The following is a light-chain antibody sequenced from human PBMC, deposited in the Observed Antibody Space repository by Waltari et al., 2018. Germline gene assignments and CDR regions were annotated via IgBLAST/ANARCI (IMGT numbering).Light chain of an antibody. CDR1: SSDVGGYNY. Sequence: QSALTQPASVSGSPGHSITIPRTGTSSDVGGYNYVSWYQQPPGKAPKLMIYDVINPPSGVSNRFSGSKSGNTASLTISGLQAEDEADYYCSSHTSSTLVVFGGGTKLTVL. J-gene: IGLJ2*01. V-gene: IGLV2-14*03. CDR3: SSHTSSTLVV. CDR2: DVI.